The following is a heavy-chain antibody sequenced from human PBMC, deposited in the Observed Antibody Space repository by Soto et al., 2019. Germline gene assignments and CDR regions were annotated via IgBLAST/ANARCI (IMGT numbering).Heavy chain of an antibody. CDR1: GFTFSSYG. D-gene: IGHD3-22*01. CDR2: IWYDGSNK. CDR3: ARDGPGYYDSSGYSTPGIDY. J-gene: IGHJ4*02. V-gene: IGHV3-33*01. Sequence: ESGGGVVQPGRSLRLSCAASGFTFSSYGMHWVRQAPGKGLEWVADIWYDGSNKYYADSVKGRFTISRDNSKNTLYLQMNSLRAEDTAVYYCARDGPGYYDSSGYSTPGIDYWGQGTLVTVSS.